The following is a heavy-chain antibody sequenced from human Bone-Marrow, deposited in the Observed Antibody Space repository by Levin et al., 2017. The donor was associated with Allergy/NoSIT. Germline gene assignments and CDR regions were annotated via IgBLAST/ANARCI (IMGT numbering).Heavy chain of an antibody. V-gene: IGHV1-2*02. CDR3: ARDVRFLEWSYGMDV. D-gene: IGHD3-3*01. J-gene: IGHJ6*02. CDR2: INPNSGGT. Sequence: GESLKISCKASGYTFTGYYMHWVRQAPGQGLEWMGWINPNSGGTNYAQKFQGRVTMTRDTSISTAYMELSRLRSDDTAVYYCARDVRFLEWSYGMDVWGQGTTVTVSS. CDR1: GYTFTGYY.